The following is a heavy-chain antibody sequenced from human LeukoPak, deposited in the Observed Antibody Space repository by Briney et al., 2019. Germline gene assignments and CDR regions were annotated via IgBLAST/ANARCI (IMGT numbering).Heavy chain of an antibody. Sequence: SVKVSCKASGGTFSSYAISWVRQAPGQGLEWMGRMIPIFGIANYAQKFQGRVTITADKSTSTAYMELSSLRSEDTAVYYCARDRGYCSGGSSPAALDYWGQGTLVTVSS. V-gene: IGHV1-69*04. CDR3: ARDRGYCSGGSSPAALDY. J-gene: IGHJ4*02. CDR2: MIPIFGIA. CDR1: GGTFSSYA. D-gene: IGHD2-15*01.